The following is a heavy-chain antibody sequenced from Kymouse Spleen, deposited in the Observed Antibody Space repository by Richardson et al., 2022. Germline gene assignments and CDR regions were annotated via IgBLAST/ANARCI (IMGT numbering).Heavy chain of an antibody. J-gene: IGHJ6*02. CDR3: ARDCITGNAYYYYGMDV. CDR1: GFTFSSYG. CDR2: IWYDGSNK. Sequence: QVQLVESGGGVVQPGRSLRLSCAASGFTFSSYGMHWVRQAPGKGLEWVAVIWYDGSNKYYADSVKGRFTISRDNSKNTLYLQMNSLRAEDTAVYYCARDCITGNAYYYYGMDVWGQGTTVTVSS. D-gene: IGHD1-20*01,IGHD1-7*01. V-gene: IGHV3-33*01.